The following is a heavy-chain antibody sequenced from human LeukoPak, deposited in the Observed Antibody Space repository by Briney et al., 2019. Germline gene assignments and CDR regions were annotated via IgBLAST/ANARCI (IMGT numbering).Heavy chain of an antibody. CDR1: GFTFSSYS. V-gene: IGHV3-48*01. CDR3: ARDQVVTTVTTTFDY. J-gene: IGHJ4*02. CDR2: ISSSSSTI. D-gene: IGHD4-11*01. Sequence: GGSLRLSCAPSGFTFSSYSMNWVRQAPGKGLEWVSYISSSSSTIYYADSVKGRFTISRDNAKNSLYLQMNSLRAEDTAVYYCARDQVVTTVTTTFDYWGQGTLVTVSS.